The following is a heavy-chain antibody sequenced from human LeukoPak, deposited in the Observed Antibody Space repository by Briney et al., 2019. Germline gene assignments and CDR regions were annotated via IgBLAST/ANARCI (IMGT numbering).Heavy chain of an antibody. Sequence: PSETLSLTCAVYGGSFSGYYWSWIRQPPGKGLEWIGEINHSGSTNYNPSLKSRVTISVDTSKNQCSLKLSSVTAADTAVYYCARGSYDYVWGSYRYGGACFDYWGQGTLVTVSS. D-gene: IGHD3-16*02. J-gene: IGHJ4*02. V-gene: IGHV4-34*01. CDR3: ARGSYDYVWGSYRYGGACFDY. CDR2: INHSGST. CDR1: GGSFSGYY.